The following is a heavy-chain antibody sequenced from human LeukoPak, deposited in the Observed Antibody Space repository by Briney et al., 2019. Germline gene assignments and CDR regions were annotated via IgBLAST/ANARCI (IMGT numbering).Heavy chain of an antibody. V-gene: IGHV4-4*07. J-gene: IGHJ3*02. CDR2: IYTSGST. D-gene: IGHD3-16*02. Sequence: SVTLSLTCTVAGGSISSYYWSWIRQPAGKGLEWIGRIYTSGSTNYNPSLKSRVTMSVDTSKNQFSLKLSSVTAADTAVYYCARELSNVWWSYRSRDAFDIRGQGTMVTVSS. CDR1: GGSISSYY. CDR3: ARELSNVWWSYRSRDAFDI.